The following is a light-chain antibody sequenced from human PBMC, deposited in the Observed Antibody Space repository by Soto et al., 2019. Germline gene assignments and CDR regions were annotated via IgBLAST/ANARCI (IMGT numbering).Light chain of an antibody. CDR2: WAS. CDR3: QQDYAAPPTT. V-gene: IGKV4-1*01. Sequence: DIVMAHFPDSLSFSLGERATINCKSRQSVLIRSNNKNYLAWYQQKPGQPPKLLIYWASTRESGVPDRFSGSGSGTDFTLTISSLQAEDAAIYYCQQDYAAPPTTFGQGTRLEIK. CDR1: QSVLIRSNNKNY. J-gene: IGKJ5*01.